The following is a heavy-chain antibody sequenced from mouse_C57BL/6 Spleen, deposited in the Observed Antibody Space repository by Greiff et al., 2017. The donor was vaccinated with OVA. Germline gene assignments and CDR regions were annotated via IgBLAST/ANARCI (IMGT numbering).Heavy chain of an antibody. Sequence: EVKLMESGGGLVKPGGSLKLSCAASGFTFSSYAMSWVRQTPEKRLEWVATISDGGSYTYYPDNVKGRFTTSRDNAKNNLYLQMSHLKSEDTAMYYCAREGDDYDVRIAYWGQGTLVTVSA. CDR3: AREGDDYDVRIAY. CDR2: ISDGGSYT. D-gene: IGHD2-4*01. V-gene: IGHV5-4*01. CDR1: GFTFSSYA. J-gene: IGHJ3*01.